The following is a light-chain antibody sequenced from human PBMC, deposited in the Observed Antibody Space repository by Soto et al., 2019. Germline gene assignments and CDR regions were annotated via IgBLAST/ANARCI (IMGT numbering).Light chain of an antibody. V-gene: IGKV3-20*01. CDR1: QSVSSNY. Sequence: EIVLTQSPGTLYLSPGERATLSCRASQSVSSNYLAWYQQKRGQAPRLLIYAASARATGIPDRFSGSGSGTDFTLTISRLEPEDFAVYFCQLYGSSPPRYTFCQGTKLEIK. CDR2: AAS. CDR3: QLYGSSPPRYT. J-gene: IGKJ2*01.